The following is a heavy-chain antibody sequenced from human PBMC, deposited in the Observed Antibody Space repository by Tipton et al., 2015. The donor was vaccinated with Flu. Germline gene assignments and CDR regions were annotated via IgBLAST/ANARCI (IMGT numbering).Heavy chain of an antibody. CDR3: ARDLPTYNNYGTTFDN. Sequence: LRLSCIVSGGSISSPYYWGWIRQPPGKGLEWIGTVSYNGNTYYNPSLKSRVIVSADTSRVHFSLMLTSVTAADTAVYYCARDLPTYNNYGTTFDNWGQGILVTVSS. V-gene: IGHV4-39*07. D-gene: IGHD4-11*01. CDR1: GGSISSPYY. CDR2: VSYNGNT. J-gene: IGHJ4*02.